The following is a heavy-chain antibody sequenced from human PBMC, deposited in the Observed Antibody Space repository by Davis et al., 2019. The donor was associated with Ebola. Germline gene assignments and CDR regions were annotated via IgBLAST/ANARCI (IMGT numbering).Heavy chain of an antibody. Sequence: MPSETLSLTCAVYGGSFSGYYWSWIRQPPGKGLEWIGNIYHSGSTSYNPSLKSRVTISVDTSKNQFSLRLSSVTAADTAVYYCARGGLVPAAMWGYYYYYGMDVWGQGTTVTVSS. J-gene: IGHJ6*02. V-gene: IGHV4-34*01. CDR3: ARGGLVPAAMWGYYYYYGMDV. D-gene: IGHD2-2*01. CDR1: GGSFSGYY. CDR2: IYHSGST.